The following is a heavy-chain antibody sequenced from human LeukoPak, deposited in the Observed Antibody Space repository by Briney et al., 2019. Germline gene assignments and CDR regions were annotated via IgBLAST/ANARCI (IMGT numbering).Heavy chain of an antibody. CDR1: GGSISSYF. CDR2: IYTSGST. Sequence: SETLSLTCTVSGGSISSYFWSWIRQPAGKGLEWIGRIYTSGSTNYNPSLKSRVTMSVDTSKNQFSLKLSSVTAADTAMYYCTREAGNTQYFDYWGQGTLVTVSS. CDR3: TREAGNTQYFDY. D-gene: IGHD1-1*01. J-gene: IGHJ4*02. V-gene: IGHV4-4*07.